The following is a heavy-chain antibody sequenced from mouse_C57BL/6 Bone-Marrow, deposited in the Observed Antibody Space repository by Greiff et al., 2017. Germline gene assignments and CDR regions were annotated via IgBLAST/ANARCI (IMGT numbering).Heavy chain of an antibody. CDR2: IYPRSGNT. CDR1: GYTFTSYG. V-gene: IGHV1-81*01. J-gene: IGHJ4*01. D-gene: IGHD1-1*01. Sequence: VQLQQSGAELARPGASVKLSCKASGYTFTSYGIRWVKQRTGQGLEWIGEIYPRSGNTYYNEKFKGKATLTADKSSSTAYMELRSLTSEVSAVXFCEGDSSAFYAMDYWGQGTSVTVSS. CDR3: EGDSSAFYAMDY.